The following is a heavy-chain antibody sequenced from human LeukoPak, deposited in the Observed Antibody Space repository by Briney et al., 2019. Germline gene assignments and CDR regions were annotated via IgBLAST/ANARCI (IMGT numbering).Heavy chain of an antibody. V-gene: IGHV4-59*08. CDR1: GGSISNYY. D-gene: IGHD3-10*01. CDR2: IYYTGGSA. Sequence: SETLSLTCTVSGGSISNYYWSWIRQPPGKGLEWIAYIYYTGGSANYNPSLNSRGTMSVDTSKNQFSLKLTSVTAADTAVYYCARHGGYGSGVDPLDYWGQGTLVTVSS. CDR3: ARHGGYGSGVDPLDY. J-gene: IGHJ4*02.